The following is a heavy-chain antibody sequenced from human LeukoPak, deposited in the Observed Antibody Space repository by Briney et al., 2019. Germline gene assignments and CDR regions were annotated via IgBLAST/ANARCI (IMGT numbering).Heavy chain of an antibody. CDR1: GFTFSSYS. CDR2: ISSSSTYI. Sequence: GGSLRLSCAASGFTFSSYSMNWVRQAPGKGLEWVSSISSSSTYIYYADSVKGRFTISRDNAKNSLYLQMNSLRAEDTAVYYCARVSGSAFDIWGQGTMVTVSS. V-gene: IGHV3-21*01. J-gene: IGHJ3*02. CDR3: ARVSGSAFDI. D-gene: IGHD2-15*01.